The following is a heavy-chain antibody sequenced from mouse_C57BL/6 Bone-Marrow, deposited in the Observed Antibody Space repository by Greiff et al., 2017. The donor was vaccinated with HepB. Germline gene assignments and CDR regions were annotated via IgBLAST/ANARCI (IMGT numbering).Heavy chain of an antibody. CDR1: GYTFTSYG. J-gene: IGHJ1*03. Sequence: VQLVESGAELARPGASVKLSCKASGYTFTSYGISWVKQRTGQGLEWIGEIYPRSGNTYYNEKFKGKATLTADKSSSTAYMELRSLTSEDSAVYFCARGYGPWYFDVWGTGTTVTVSS. CDR3: ARGYGPWYFDV. CDR2: IYPRSGNT. D-gene: IGHD1-1*02. V-gene: IGHV1-81*01.